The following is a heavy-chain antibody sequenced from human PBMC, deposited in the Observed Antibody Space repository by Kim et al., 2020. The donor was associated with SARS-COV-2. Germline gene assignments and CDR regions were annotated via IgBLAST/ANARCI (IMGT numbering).Heavy chain of an antibody. V-gene: IGHV3-21*01. CDR2: ISSSSSYI. Sequence: GGSLRLSCAASGFTFSSYSMNWVRQAPGKGLEWVSSISSSSSYIYYADSVKGRFTISRDNAKNSLYLQMNSLRAEDTAVYYCARSSGGGVGYYFDYWGQGTLVTVSS. CDR3: ARSSGGGVGYYFDY. D-gene: IGHD2-15*01. J-gene: IGHJ4*02. CDR1: GFTFSSYS.